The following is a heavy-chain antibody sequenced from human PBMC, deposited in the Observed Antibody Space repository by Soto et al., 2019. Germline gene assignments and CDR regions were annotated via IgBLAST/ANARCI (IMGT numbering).Heavy chain of an antibody. V-gene: IGHV3-48*03. CDR2: ISGSGATI. D-gene: IGHD3-9*01. J-gene: IGHJ4*02. Sequence: EVQLVESGGGLVQAGGSLRLSCAASGLTFTGYEVNWVRQSPGKGLEWVSYISGSGATIYYTESVRGRFTISRDNAKNSVYLQMNSLGAEDTAVYYCARAELRYFDWSPSSYWGQGTLVTVSS. CDR3: ARAELRYFDWSPSSY. CDR1: GLTFTGYE.